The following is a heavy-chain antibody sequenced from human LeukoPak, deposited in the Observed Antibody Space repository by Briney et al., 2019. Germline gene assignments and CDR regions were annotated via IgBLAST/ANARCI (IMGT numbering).Heavy chain of an antibody. CDR1: GFSISSNY. Sequence: PGGSLRLSCAASGFSISSNYMTWVRQAPGKGLEWVSVIYSGGATYFADSVKGRFTISRDNAKNALYLQMNSLRAEDTALYYCASTLKRDYWGQGTLVTVSS. CDR3: ASTLKRDY. V-gene: IGHV3-53*01. J-gene: IGHJ4*02. D-gene: IGHD4/OR15-4a*01. CDR2: IYSGGAT.